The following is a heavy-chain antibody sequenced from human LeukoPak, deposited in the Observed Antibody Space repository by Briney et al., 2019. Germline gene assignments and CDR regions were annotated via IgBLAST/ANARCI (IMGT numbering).Heavy chain of an antibody. CDR2: MYYSGNT. J-gene: IGHJ4*02. CDR1: GDSIISSTYY. CDR3: ARAAINHYGSGSFDS. V-gene: IGHV4-39*07. D-gene: IGHD3-10*01. Sequence: PSETLSLTCTVSGDSIISSTYYWGWIRQPPGKGLEWIGSMYYSGNTYYNPSLKSRVTISVDTSKNHLSLKLSSVTAADTAMYYCARAAINHYGSGSFDSWGQGTLVTVSS.